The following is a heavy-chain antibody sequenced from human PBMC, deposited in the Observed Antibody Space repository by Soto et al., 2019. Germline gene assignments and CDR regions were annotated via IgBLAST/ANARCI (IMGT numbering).Heavy chain of an antibody. J-gene: IGHJ3*02. CDR3: ARDSYFDILTGSSRNASDT. V-gene: IGHV1-2*02. D-gene: IGHD3-9*01. CDR1: GYTFTGYY. Sequence: ASVKVSCKASGYTFTGYYMHWVRQAPGEGLEWMGWINPNIGGTNYAQKFHGRVTMTRDTSITTAYMELTRLTSDDTAVYYCARDSYFDILTGSSRNASDTWVHGTIVPVSS. CDR2: INPNIGGT.